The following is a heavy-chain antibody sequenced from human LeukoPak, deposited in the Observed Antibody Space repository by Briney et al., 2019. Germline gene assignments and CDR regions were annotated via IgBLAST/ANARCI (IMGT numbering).Heavy chain of an antibody. CDR2: IYSGGST. D-gene: IGHD4-11*01. J-gene: IGHJ3*02. CDR1: GFTVSSNY. Sequence: GGSLRLSCAASGFTVSSNYMSWVREAPGKGLEWVSVIYSGGSTYYADSVKGRFTISRDNSKNTLYLQMNSLRAEDTAVYYCTRANSNYFAFDIWGQGTMVTVSS. V-gene: IGHV3-53*01. CDR3: TRANSNYFAFDI.